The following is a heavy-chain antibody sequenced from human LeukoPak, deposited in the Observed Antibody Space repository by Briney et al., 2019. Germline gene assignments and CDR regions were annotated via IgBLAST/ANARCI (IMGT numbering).Heavy chain of an antibody. V-gene: IGHV4-34*01. CDR1: GGSFSGYY. D-gene: IGHD2-2*01. CDR3: ARDGPYQPLLENDY. Sequence: SETLSLTCAVYGGSFSGYYWSWIRQPPGKGLEWIGEINHSGSTNYNPSLKSRVTISVDTSKKQFSLKLSSVTAADTAVYYCARDGPYQPLLENDYWGQGTLVTVSS. CDR2: INHSGST. J-gene: IGHJ4*02.